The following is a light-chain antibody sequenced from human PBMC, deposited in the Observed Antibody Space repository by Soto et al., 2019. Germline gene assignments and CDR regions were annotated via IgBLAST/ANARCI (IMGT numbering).Light chain of an antibody. CDR1: QSVSSSY. V-gene: IGKV3-20*01. J-gene: IGKJ3*01. Sequence: EIVLTQSPGTLSLSPGERATLSCRASQSVSSSYLAWYQQKPGQAPRLLIYGASSRATGIPDRFSGSGSGTDFTLTISRLEPEDFAVYSCQQYDSSLLFTFDPGTKVDIK. CDR2: GAS. CDR3: QQYDSSLLFT.